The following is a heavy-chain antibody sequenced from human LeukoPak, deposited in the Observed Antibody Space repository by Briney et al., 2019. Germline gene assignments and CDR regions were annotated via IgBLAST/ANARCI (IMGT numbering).Heavy chain of an antibody. J-gene: IGHJ6*03. V-gene: IGHV1-69*06. CDR3: TLKASESGYSYGHYYMDV. CDR2: IIPIFGTA. Sequence: SVKVSCKASGGTFSSYAISWVRQAPGQGLEWMGGIIPIFGTANYAQKFQGRVTITADKSTSTAYMELSSLRSEDTAVYYCTLKASESGYSYGHYYMDVWGKGTTVTVSS. D-gene: IGHD5-18*01. CDR1: GGTFSSYA.